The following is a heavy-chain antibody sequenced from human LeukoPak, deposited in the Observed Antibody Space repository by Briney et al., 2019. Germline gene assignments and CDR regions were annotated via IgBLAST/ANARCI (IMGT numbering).Heavy chain of an antibody. Sequence: SETLSLTCTVSGGSISSYYWSWIRQPPGKGLEWIGYIYYSGSTNYNPSLKSRVTISVDTSKNQFSLKLSSVTAADTAVYYCARSRTLWFGELFSAFDIWGQGTMVTVSS. V-gene: IGHV4-59*08. CDR1: GGSISSYY. J-gene: IGHJ3*02. CDR2: IYYSGST. D-gene: IGHD3-10*01. CDR3: ARSRTLWFGELFSAFDI.